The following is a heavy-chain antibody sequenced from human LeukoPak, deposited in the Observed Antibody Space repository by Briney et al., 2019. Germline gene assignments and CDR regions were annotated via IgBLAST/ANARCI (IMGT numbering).Heavy chain of an antibody. D-gene: IGHD6-19*01. CDR1: GFTVSSNY. Sequence: GGSLRLSCAASGFTVSSNYMSWVRQAPGKGLEWVSVIYSGGSTYYADSVKGRFTISRDYSKNTLYLQMNSLRAEDTAVYYCARDPGYSSGWYFDYWGQGTLVTVSS. CDR3: ARDPGYSSGWYFDY. V-gene: IGHV3-53*01. CDR2: IYSGGST. J-gene: IGHJ4*02.